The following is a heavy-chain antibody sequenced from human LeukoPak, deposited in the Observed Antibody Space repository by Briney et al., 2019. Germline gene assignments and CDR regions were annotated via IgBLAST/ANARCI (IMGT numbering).Heavy chain of an antibody. CDR2: ISGSGGST. CDR1: GFTFSSYA. CDR3: AKDNRGGDDAFDI. V-gene: IGHV3-23*01. Sequence: GGPLRLSCAASGFTFSSYAMSWVRQAPGKGLEWVSAISGSGGSTYYADSVKGRFTISRDNSKNTLYLQMNSLRAEDTAVYYCAKDNRGGDDAFDIWGQGTMVTVSS. D-gene: IGHD2-21*02. J-gene: IGHJ3*02.